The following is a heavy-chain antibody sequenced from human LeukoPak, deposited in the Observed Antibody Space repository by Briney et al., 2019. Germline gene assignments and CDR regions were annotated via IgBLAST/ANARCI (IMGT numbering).Heavy chain of an antibody. V-gene: IGHV4-39*07. CDR1: SGSISSSSYY. CDR2: IYYSGST. CDR3: ARSNAFDI. Sequence: SETLSLTCTVSSGSISSSSYYWGWIRQPPGKGLEWIGSIYYSGSTYYNPSLKSRVTISVDTSKNQFSLKLSSVTAADTAVYYCARSNAFDIWGQGTMVTVSS. J-gene: IGHJ3*02.